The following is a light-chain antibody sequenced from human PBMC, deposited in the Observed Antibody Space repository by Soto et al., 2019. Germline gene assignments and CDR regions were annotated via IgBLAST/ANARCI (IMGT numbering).Light chain of an antibody. Sequence: EIVLTQSPGTLSLSPGERATLSCRASQSVSSSYLAWYQQKPGQAPRLLISGASSRDTGIPDRFSGSGSGTDFTVTISRLEPEECAVYYCQQYGSSRTFGQGTKVEIK. J-gene: IGKJ1*01. V-gene: IGKV3-20*01. CDR2: GAS. CDR3: QQYGSSRT. CDR1: QSVSSSY.